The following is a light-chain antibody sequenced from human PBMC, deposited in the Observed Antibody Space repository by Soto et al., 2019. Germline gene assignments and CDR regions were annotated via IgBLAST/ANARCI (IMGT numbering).Light chain of an antibody. V-gene: IGLV2-14*01. Sequence: QSALTQPASVSGSPGQSITISCSGTSSDVGAYNYVSWYQQHPGKAPKLVIYEVSDRPSGISYRFSGSKSGNTASLTISGLQTEDEADYYCSSYTTSDIWVFGGGTKVTVL. CDR1: SSDVGAYNY. CDR2: EVS. J-gene: IGLJ3*02. CDR3: SSYTTSDIWV.